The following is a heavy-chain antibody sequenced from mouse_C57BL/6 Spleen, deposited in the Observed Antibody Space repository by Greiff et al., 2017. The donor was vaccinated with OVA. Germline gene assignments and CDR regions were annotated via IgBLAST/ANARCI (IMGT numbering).Heavy chain of an antibody. CDR1: GYTFTSYW. V-gene: IGHV1-52*01. D-gene: IGHD3-2*02. CDR3: ARGSSGYMFAY. Sequence: QVQLQQSGAELVRPGSSVKLSCKASGYTFTSYWMHWVKQRPIQGLEWIGNIDPSDSETHYNQKFKDKATLTVDKSSSTAYMQLSSLTSEDSAVYYCARGSSGYMFAYWGQGTLVTVSA. CDR2: IDPSDSET. J-gene: IGHJ3*01.